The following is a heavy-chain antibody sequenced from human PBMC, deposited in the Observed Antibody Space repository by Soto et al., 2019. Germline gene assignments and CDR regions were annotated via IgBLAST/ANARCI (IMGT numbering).Heavy chain of an antibody. CDR3: ARDVRGHGYNWFDP. CDR1: GFTLSSYW. CDR2: INSDGSST. Sequence: GGSLRLSCAASGFTLSSYWMHWVRQAPGKGLVWVSRINSDGSSTSYADSVKGRFTISRDNAKNTLYLQMNSLRAEDTAVYYCARDVRGHGYNWFDPWGQGTLVTVSS. V-gene: IGHV3-74*01. J-gene: IGHJ5*02.